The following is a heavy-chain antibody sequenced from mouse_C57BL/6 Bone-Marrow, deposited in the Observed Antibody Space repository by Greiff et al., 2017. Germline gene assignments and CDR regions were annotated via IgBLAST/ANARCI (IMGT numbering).Heavy chain of an antibody. D-gene: IGHD6-1*01. V-gene: IGHV5-6*01. Sequence: EVQLQESGGDLVKPGGSLKLSCAASGFTFSSYGMSWVRQTPDKRLEWVATISSGGSYTYYPDSVKGRFTFSIDNAKNTLYMQMSSLKSEDTAMYYCARHLWRNYYAMDYWGQGTSVTVAS. J-gene: IGHJ4*01. CDR1: GFTFSSYG. CDR3: ARHLWRNYYAMDY. CDR2: ISSGGSYT.